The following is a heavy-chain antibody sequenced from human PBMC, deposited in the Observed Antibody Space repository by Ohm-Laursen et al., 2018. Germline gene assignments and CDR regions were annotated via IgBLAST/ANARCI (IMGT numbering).Heavy chain of an antibody. CDR2: ISGSGGSI. CDR3: AKCGSQWLETEGSNPRPYYFDY. J-gene: IGHJ4*02. CDR1: GFTFSSYS. V-gene: IGHV3-23*01. D-gene: IGHD6-19*01. Sequence: GSLRLSCAASGFTFSSYSMSWIRQAPGEGLEWVSAISGSGGSIYYADSVKGRFTISRDNAKNSLYLQMNSLRAEDTAVYYCAKCGSQWLETEGSNPRPYYFDYWGQGTLVTVSS.